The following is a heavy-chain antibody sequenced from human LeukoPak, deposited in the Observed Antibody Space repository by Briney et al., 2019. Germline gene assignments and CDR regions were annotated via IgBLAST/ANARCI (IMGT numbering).Heavy chain of an antibody. D-gene: IGHD5/OR15-5a*01. CDR1: GFTFSSYW. CDR3: ARDLVYGGY. V-gene: IGHV3-74*01. Sequence: GGSLRLSCAASGFTFSSYWMSWVRQAPGKGLVWVSRINGDGSSTTYADSVKGRFTISRDNAKNTLFLQMNSLRAEDTAVYYCARDLVYGGYWGQGALVTVSS. CDR2: INGDGSST. J-gene: IGHJ4*02.